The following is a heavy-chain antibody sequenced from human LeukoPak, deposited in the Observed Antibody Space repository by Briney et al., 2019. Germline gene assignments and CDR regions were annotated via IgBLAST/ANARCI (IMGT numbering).Heavy chain of an antibody. D-gene: IGHD2-8*01. CDR2: ISHSGST. CDR1: GGSFSGYY. CDR3: AREVLMVYARNFDY. Sequence: SETLTLTCAVYGGSFSGYYWSWIRQPPGKGLEWIGDISHSGSTNYNPSLKSRVTISVDTYKNQFSPRLSSETAADTAVYYCAREVLMVYARNFDYRGQGTLVTVSS. J-gene: IGHJ4*02. V-gene: IGHV4-34*01.